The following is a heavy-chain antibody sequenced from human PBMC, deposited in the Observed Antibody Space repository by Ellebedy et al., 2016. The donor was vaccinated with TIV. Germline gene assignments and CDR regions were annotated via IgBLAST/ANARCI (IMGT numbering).Heavy chain of an antibody. Sequence: GGSLRLXXKGSGYSFTSYWISWVRQMPGKGLEWMGRIDPSDSYTNYSPSFQGHVTISADKSISTAYLQWSSLKASDTAMYYCARHGYMTTVTTTDYWGQGTLVTVSS. J-gene: IGHJ4*02. D-gene: IGHD4-17*01. V-gene: IGHV5-10-1*01. CDR2: IDPSDSYT. CDR3: ARHGYMTTVTTTDY. CDR1: GYSFTSYW.